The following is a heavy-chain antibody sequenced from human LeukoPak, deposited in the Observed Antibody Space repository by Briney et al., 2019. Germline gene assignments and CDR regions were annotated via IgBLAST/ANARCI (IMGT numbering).Heavy chain of an antibody. J-gene: IGHJ6*02. CDR2: IFYVGST. CDR1: GDSIGSHY. V-gene: IGHV4-59*08. D-gene: IGHD4-17*01. Sequence: PSETLSLTCTVSGDSIGSHYWSWIRQPPGKGLEWIGYIFYVGSTNYNPSLKSRVTISVDTSKNQFSLKLSSVTAADTAVYYCASLYGDYVFSTYYYYGMDVWGQGTTVTVSS. CDR3: ASLYGDYVFSTYYYYGMDV.